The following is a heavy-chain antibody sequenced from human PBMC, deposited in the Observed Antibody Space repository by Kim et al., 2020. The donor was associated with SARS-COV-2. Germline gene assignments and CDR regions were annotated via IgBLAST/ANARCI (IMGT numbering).Heavy chain of an antibody. D-gene: IGHD7-27*01. V-gene: IGHV3-33*08. Sequence: GGSLRLSCAASGFTFSSYGMHWVRQAPGKGLEWVAVIWYDGSNKYYADSVKGRFTISRDNSKNTLYLQMNSLRAEDTAVYYCASSQTGDLSSGMDVWGQGTTVTVSS. J-gene: IGHJ6*02. CDR3: ASSQTGDLSSGMDV. CDR1: GFTFSSYG. CDR2: IWYDGSNK.